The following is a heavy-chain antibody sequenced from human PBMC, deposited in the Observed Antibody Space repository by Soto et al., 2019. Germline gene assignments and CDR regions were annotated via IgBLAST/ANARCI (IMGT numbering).Heavy chain of an antibody. CDR3: ARDQVTIAGVVTTGGMDV. J-gene: IGHJ6*02. V-gene: IGHV3-7*03. CDR1: GFTFRMYW. Sequence: PGGSLRLSCVASGFTFRMYWMSWVRQAPGKGLQWVAKIKEDGSEKYYVDSVKGRFTISRDNAKKSLYLQINSLTAEDTAVYYCARDQVTIAGVVTTGGMDVWRQGTTVTVAS. CDR2: IKEDGSEK. D-gene: IGHD3-3*01.